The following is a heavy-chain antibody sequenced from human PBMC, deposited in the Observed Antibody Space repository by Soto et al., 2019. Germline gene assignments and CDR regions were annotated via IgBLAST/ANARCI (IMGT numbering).Heavy chain of an antibody. CDR2: INHSGST. J-gene: IGHJ6*03. CDR1: GGSFSGYY. Sequence: SETLSLTCAVYGGSFSGYYWSWIRQPPGKGLEWIGEINHSGSTNYNPSLKSRVTISVDRSKNQFSLKLGSVTAADTAVYYCARGSTLPHRYSSSWYPVRYYYYMDVWGKGTTVTVSS. CDR3: ARGSTLPHRYSSSWYPVRYYYYMDV. V-gene: IGHV4-34*01. D-gene: IGHD6-13*01.